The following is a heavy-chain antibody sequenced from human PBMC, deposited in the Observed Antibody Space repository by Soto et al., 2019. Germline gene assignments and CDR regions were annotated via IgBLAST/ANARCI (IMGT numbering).Heavy chain of an antibody. Sequence: PXATLSPTCAVHGASFSGYYWSWIRQPPGNRLDWIGEINHSGSTNYNPSLKSRVTISVDTSKNQFSLKLSSVTAADTAVYYCARGKDYCSSTSCKIRRYYYYGMDVWGQGTTVTVSS. D-gene: IGHD2-2*01. J-gene: IGHJ6*02. CDR1: GASFSGYY. CDR2: INHSGST. CDR3: ARGKDYCSSTSCKIRRYYYYGMDV. V-gene: IGHV4-34*01.